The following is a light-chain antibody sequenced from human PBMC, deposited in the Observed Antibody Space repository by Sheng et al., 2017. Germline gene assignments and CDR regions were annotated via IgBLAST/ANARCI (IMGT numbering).Light chain of an antibody. CDR3: QQYSRLPRT. Sequence: VMTQSPSTLYVSPGERVTLSCRASQWISGHLALYHQKPGQPPRLLIYGASTRATGVPARFIGSGSGTEFSLTISTLHSEDFAVYYCQQYSRLPRTFGQGTRVEVK. J-gene: IGKJ1*01. CDR2: GAS. V-gene: IGKV3-15*01. CDR1: QWISGH.